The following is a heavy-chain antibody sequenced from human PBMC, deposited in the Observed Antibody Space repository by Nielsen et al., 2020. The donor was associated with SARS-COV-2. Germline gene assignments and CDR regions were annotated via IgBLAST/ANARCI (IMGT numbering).Heavy chain of an antibody. CDR3: AREPCTNGVCYHGMDV. V-gene: IGHV1-69*13. J-gene: IGHJ6*02. CDR1: GGTFSSYA. CDR2: IIPIFGTA. D-gene: IGHD2-8*01. Sequence: SVKVSCKASGGTFSSYAISWVRQAPGQGLEWMGGIIPIFGTANYAQKFQGRVTITADESTSTAYMELSSLRSEDTAVYYCAREPCTNGVCYHGMDVWGQGTTVTSP.